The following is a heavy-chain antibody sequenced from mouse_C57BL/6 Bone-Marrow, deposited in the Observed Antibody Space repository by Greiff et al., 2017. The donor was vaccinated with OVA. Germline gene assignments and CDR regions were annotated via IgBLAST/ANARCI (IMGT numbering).Heavy chain of an antibody. CDR1: GYAFTNYL. Sequence: QVQLQQSGAELVRPGTSVKVSCKASGYAFTNYLIEWVKQRPGQGLEWIGVINPGSGGTTYNEKFKGKATLTADKSSSTAYMQLSSLTSEDSAVYCCARRGLMITRAMDYWGQGTSVTVSS. J-gene: IGHJ4*01. CDR3: ARRGLMITRAMDY. D-gene: IGHD2-4*01. V-gene: IGHV1-54*01. CDR2: INPGSGGT.